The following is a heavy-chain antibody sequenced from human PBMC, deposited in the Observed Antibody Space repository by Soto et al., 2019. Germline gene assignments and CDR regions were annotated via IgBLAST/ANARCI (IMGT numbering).Heavy chain of an antibody. V-gene: IGHV4-39*07. CDR3: ARDTEYSSGRLRRTLGQYRRTNFAY. D-gene: IGHD6-19*01. J-gene: IGHJ4*02. CDR2: IYYSGST. CDR1: GGSISSSSYY. Sequence: SETLSLTCTVSGGSISSSSYYWGWIRQPPGKGLEWIGSIYYSGSTYYNPSLKSRVTISVDTSKNQFSLKLSSVTAADTAVYYCARDTEYSSGRLRRTLGQYRRTNFAYWRQGTLVTVSS.